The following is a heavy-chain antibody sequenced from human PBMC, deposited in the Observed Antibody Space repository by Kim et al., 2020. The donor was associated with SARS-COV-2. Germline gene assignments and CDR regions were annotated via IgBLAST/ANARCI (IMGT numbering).Heavy chain of an antibody. J-gene: IGHJ4*02. CDR1: GFTFTKVW. D-gene: IGHD2-21*01. V-gene: IGHV3-15*01. CDR3: TTDYERIGGLCDGETCYPASL. Sequence: GGSLRLSCAASGFTFTKVWLSWVRQAPGKGLEWVGRIRSKADGGTADYAAPVKGRFIISRDDSKNTLYLQMNGLRAEDTAFYHCTTDYERIGGLCDGETCYPASLWGQGTLVTVSS. CDR2: IRSKADGGTA.